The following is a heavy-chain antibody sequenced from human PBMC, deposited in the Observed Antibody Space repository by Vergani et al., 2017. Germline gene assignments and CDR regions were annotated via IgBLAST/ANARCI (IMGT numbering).Heavy chain of an antibody. Sequence: EVQLLESGGGLVQPGGSLRLSCAASGFTFSSYAMSWVRQAPGKGLEWVSAISGSGGSTYYADSVKGRFTISRDNSKNTIYLQMNSLRAEDTAGYYCAKEGSSIAARQVYWYKDGWGKGTAVTVSS. V-gene: IGHV3-23*01. CDR3: AKEGSSIAARQVYWYKDG. CDR2: ISGSGGST. D-gene: IGHD6-6*01. J-gene: IGHJ6*03. CDR1: GFTFSSYA.